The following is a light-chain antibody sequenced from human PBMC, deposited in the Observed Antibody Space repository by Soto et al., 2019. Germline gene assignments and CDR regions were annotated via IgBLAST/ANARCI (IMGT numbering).Light chain of an antibody. V-gene: IGKV1-39*01. Sequence: DIQMTQSPSSLSASVGDRVTITCRASQTVTNSLNWYQQKPGKAPKLLIYAASTLQSEVPSRFSGSGSGTDFTLTISSLQPEDFTTYYCQQSHDFPYTFGQGTKLEIK. CDR2: AAS. CDR1: QTVTNS. J-gene: IGKJ2*01. CDR3: QQSHDFPYT.